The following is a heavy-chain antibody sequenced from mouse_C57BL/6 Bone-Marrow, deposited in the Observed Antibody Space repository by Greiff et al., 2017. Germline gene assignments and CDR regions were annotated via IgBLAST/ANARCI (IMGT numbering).Heavy chain of an antibody. CDR3: ARHEMGIYYDYVGWFAY. V-gene: IGHV1-62-2*01. CDR1: GYTFTEYT. D-gene: IGHD2-4*01. CDR2: FYPGSGSI. J-gene: IGHJ3*01. Sequence: QVQLQQSGAELVKPGASVKLSCKASGYTFTEYTIHWVKQRSGQGLEWIGWFYPGSGSIKYNEKFKDKATLTADQSSSTVYMELSRLTSEDSAVYFWARHEMGIYYDYVGWFAYWGQGTLVTVSA.